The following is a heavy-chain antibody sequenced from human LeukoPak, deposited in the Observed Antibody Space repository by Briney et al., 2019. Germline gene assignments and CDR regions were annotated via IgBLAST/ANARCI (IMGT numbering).Heavy chain of an antibody. V-gene: IGHV2-70*11. Sequence: SGPALVKPTQTLTLTCTFSGFSLSTSGMCVSWIRQPPGKALEWLARIDWDDDKYYSTSLKTRLTISKDISKNQVVLTMTNMDPVDTATYYCARITSSGYAFDIWGQGTMVTVSS. CDR2: IDWDDDK. CDR3: ARITSSGYAFDI. CDR1: GFSLSTSGMC. D-gene: IGHD3-22*01. J-gene: IGHJ3*02.